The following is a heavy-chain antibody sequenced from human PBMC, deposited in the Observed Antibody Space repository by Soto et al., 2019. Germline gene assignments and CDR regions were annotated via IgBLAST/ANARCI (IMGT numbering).Heavy chain of an antibody. CDR2: ITGRGYST. CDR3: AVSNYHGSGSPFDY. Sequence: EVQLSDCGGDLVQPGGSLRLSCAASGFIFSSCAMSWVRQAPGKGLEWVSAITGRGYSTYYADSVKGRFTISRDNSKNTLYLQLNSLRTEDTAVYYCAVSNYHGSGSPFDYWGQGTLVTVSS. D-gene: IGHD3-10*01. J-gene: IGHJ4*02. CDR1: GFIFSSCA. V-gene: IGHV3-23*01.